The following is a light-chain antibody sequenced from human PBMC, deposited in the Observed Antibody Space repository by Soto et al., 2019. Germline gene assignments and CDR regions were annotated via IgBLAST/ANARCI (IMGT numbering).Light chain of an antibody. CDR3: QTWGTGIHVV. J-gene: IGLJ2*01. Sequence: QPVLPQSPSASASLGASVKLTCTLSSGHSRYAIAWHQQQPEKGPRYLMKLDSDGSHTKGDAIPDRFSGSSSGAERYLTISSLQSEDEADYYCQTWGTGIHVVFGGGTKVTVL. CDR1: SGHSRYA. CDR2: LDSDGSH. V-gene: IGLV4-69*01.